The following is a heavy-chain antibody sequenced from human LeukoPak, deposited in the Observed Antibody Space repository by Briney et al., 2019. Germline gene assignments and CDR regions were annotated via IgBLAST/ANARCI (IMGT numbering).Heavy chain of an antibody. CDR3: ARDKHYYDSSNYV. D-gene: IGHD3-22*01. Sequence: PGGSLRLSCAASGFTFNDYVMSWLRQGPGKGLEWVSGINWNGGTTGYADSVKGRFTISRDNAKNSLYLQMNSLRAEDTALYYCARDKHYYDSSNYVWGQGTLVTASS. CDR1: GFTFNDYV. V-gene: IGHV3-20*04. J-gene: IGHJ4*02. CDR2: INWNGGTT.